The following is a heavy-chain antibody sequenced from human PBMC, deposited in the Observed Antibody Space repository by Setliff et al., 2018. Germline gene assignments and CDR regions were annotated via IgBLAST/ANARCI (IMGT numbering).Heavy chain of an antibody. D-gene: IGHD1-1*01. Sequence: SETLSLTCTVSGDSISSRTSYWSWIRQPPGRGLEWIGTMSYSGSNDYNPSLKSRVTMSIHTSKNQFSLSLSSVTAADTAVYYCAKGGGRYHSDSWGQGILVTAPQ. V-gene: IGHV4-39*07. CDR3: AKGGGRYHSDS. CDR1: GDSISSRTSY. CDR2: MSYSGSN. J-gene: IGHJ4*02.